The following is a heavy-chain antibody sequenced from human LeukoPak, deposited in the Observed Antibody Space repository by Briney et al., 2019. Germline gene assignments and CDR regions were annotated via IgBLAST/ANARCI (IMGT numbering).Heavy chain of an antibody. CDR3: ARGDSRSWYFDY. Sequence: PSQTLSLTCTVSGASISSGDYYWSWLRQPPGKGLEWIGYIYYSGSTYYNPSLKSRVTISVDTSKNQFSLKLSSVTAADTAVYYCARGDSRSWYFDYWGQGTLVTVSS. V-gene: IGHV4-30-4*01. D-gene: IGHD6-13*01. CDR2: IYYSGST. J-gene: IGHJ4*02. CDR1: GASISSGDYY.